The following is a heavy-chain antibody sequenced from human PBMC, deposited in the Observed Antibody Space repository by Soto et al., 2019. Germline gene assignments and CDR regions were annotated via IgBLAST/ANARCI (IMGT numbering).Heavy chain of an antibody. CDR2: ISSSSSYI. Sequence: GESLKISCAASGFTFSSYSMNWVRQAPGKGLEWVSSISSSSSYIYYADSVKGRFTISRDNAKNSLYLQMSSLRSEDTAVYHCAEPTFGDYWYSALGGRGTLVTVSS. V-gene: IGHV3-21*04. D-gene: IGHD4-17*01. CDR3: AEPTFGDYWYSAL. J-gene: IGHJ2*01. CDR1: GFTFSSYS.